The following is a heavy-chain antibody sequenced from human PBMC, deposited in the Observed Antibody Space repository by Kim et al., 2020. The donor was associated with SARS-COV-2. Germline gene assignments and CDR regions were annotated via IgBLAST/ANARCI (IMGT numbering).Heavy chain of an antibody. J-gene: IGHJ4*02. D-gene: IGHD2-15*01. Sequence: GGSLRLSCAASGFTFSNFAMDWVRQAPGRGLEWVSYISSSSGNKYYADSVKGRFTISRDDGKNSLYLQMNDLRDEDTAVYYCARENRGSCFSPFDNWGQG. CDR1: GFTFSNFA. V-gene: IGHV3-48*02. CDR2: ISSSSGNK. CDR3: ARENRGSCFSPFDN.